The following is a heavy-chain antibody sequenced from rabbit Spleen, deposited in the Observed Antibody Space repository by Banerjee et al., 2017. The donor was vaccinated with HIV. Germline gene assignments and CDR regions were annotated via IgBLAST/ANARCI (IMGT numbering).Heavy chain of an antibody. Sequence: QSLEESGGDLVKPEGSLTLTCTASGFSFSSSYYMCWVRRAPGKGLECTACIYTGNYKTYYASWAKGRFTISKTSSTTVTLQMTSLTVADTATYFCTRGIAGYAGYGYPYFNLWGPGTLVTVS. CDR1: GFSFSSSYY. CDR2: IYTGNYKT. V-gene: IGHV1S40*01. D-gene: IGHD7-1*01. J-gene: IGHJ4*01. CDR3: TRGIAGYAGYGYPYFNL.